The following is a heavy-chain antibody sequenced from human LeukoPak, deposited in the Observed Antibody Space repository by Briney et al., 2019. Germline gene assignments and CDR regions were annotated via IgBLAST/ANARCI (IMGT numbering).Heavy chain of an antibody. V-gene: IGHV4-59*01. J-gene: IGHJ4*02. Sequence: SETLSLTCTVSGGSISTYYWSWIRQPPGKGLEWIGYIYHSGSTKYNPSLKSRVTISVDTSKNQFSLKLSSVTAGDTAVYYCARDGYSGNDGLWGQGTLVTVSS. CDR1: GGSISTYY. D-gene: IGHD5-12*01. CDR3: ARDGYSGNDGL. CDR2: IYHSGST.